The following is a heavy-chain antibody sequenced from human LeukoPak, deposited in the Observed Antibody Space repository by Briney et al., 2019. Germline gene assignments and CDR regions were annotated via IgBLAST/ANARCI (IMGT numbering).Heavy chain of an antibody. CDR2: INPNSGGT. J-gene: IGHJ4*02. V-gene: IGHV1-2*02. Sequence: ASVKVSCKASGYTFTGYYMHWVRQAPGQGLEWMGWINPNSGGTNYAQKFQGRVTMTRDTSISTAYMELRRPRSDDTAVYYCARGPNWNDVGYFDYWGQGTLVTVSS. CDR3: ARGPNWNDVGYFDY. CDR1: GYTFTGYY. D-gene: IGHD1-1*01.